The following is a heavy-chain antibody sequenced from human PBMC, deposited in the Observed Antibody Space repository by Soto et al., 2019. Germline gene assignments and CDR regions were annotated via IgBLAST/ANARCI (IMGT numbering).Heavy chain of an antibody. Sequence: QVQLVQSGAEVKKPGSSVKVSCKASGGTFSSYAITWVRKAPGQGLESMGAITPIPDTTNYEEKFQGRVTITADESTSTAYMELRSLRSEDTAVYYCARSQGSSTSLEIYYYYYYGMDGWGQGTTVTVS. CDR2: ITPIPDTT. CDR3: ARSQGSSTSLEIYYYYYYGMDG. J-gene: IGHJ6*02. CDR1: GGTFSSYA. D-gene: IGHD2-2*01. V-gene: IGHV1-69*01.